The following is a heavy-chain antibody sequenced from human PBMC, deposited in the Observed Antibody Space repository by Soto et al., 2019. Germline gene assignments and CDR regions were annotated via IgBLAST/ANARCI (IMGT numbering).Heavy chain of an antibody. CDR2: IYYSGST. Sequence: QVQLQESGPGLVKPSQTLSLTCTVSGGSISSGGFYWSWIRQHPGKGLEWIGYIYYSGSTYYNPSLTSRVTISVDTSKNQFSLRLSSVTAADTAVYYCARGRYWYFDLWGPGPLVTVSS. J-gene: IGHJ2*01. CDR3: ARGRYWYFDL. V-gene: IGHV4-31*03. CDR1: GGSISSGGFY.